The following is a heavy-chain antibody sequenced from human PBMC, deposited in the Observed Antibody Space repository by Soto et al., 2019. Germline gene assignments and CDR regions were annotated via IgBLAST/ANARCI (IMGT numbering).Heavy chain of an antibody. CDR1: GGSLSSYY. CDR2: INHSGST. CDR3: ARALPYLDN. V-gene: IGHV4-34*01. J-gene: IGHJ4*02. Sequence: QVQLQQWGAGLLKPSETLSLSCAVYGGSLSSYYWSWIRQPPGKGLEWIGEINHSGSTNYNPSLKSRVTISVDTSKNQFSLKLSSVTAADTAIYYCARALPYLDNWGQGTLVTVSS.